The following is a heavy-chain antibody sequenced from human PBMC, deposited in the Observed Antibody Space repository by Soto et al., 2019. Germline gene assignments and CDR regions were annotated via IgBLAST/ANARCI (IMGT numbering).Heavy chain of an antibody. D-gene: IGHD3-10*01. V-gene: IGHV1-3*04. J-gene: IGHJ6*03. CDR3: AGYYGSGSVSRRSDYYYYYMDV. CDR2: INTGNGNT. CDR1: GYTFTSYA. Sequence: GASVKVSCKASGYTFTSYAMHWVRQAPGQRLEWMGWINTGNGNTKYSQKFQGRVTITRDTSASTAYMELSSLRSEDTAVYYCAGYYGSGSVSRRSDYYYYYMDVWGKGTTVTVSS.